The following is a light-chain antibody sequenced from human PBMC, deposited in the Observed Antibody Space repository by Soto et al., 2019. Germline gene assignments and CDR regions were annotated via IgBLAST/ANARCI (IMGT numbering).Light chain of an antibody. CDR1: QSVSSY. CDR3: QQRSTLAPEYT. CDR2: DAS. V-gene: IGKV3-11*01. Sequence: EIVLTQSPATLSLSPGERATLSCRASQSVSSYLVWYQQKPGQAPRLLIYDASNRATGIPARFSGSGSGTDFTLTISSLEPEDFAVYYCQQRSTLAPEYTFGQGTKLEIK. J-gene: IGKJ2*01.